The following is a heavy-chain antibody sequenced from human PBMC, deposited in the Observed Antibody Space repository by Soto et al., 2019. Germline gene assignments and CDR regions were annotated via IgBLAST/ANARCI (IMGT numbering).Heavy chain of an antibody. D-gene: IGHD3-22*01. CDR3: ARDYFDSSDYTTNWXDP. CDR2: IYHTGNA. CDR1: GDSISNSRFY. Sequence: SETLSLTCGVSGDSISNSRFYWAWIRQPPGEGLEWIGSIYHTGNAYYNPSLKSRVTISVDTSKNQFSLKVTSVTAADTALYYCARDYFDSSDYTTNWXDPWGQGTLVTVSS. J-gene: IGHJ5*02. V-gene: IGHV4-39*01.